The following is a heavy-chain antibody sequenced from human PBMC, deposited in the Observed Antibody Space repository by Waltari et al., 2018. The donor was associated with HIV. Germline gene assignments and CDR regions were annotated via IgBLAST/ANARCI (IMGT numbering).Heavy chain of an antibody. Sequence: EVQLVESGGGLVQPGGSLRLSCAASGFTFSRYWMNWVRQAPGKGLVWVSRINSDGSNTDYADSVSGRITISRDNAKNTLYLEMNSLRAEDTAVYYCARGLSLGDRYRIDYFHYWGQGALVTVSS. J-gene: IGHJ4*02. CDR1: GFTFSRYW. D-gene: IGHD4-17*01. V-gene: IGHV3-74*01. CDR3: ARGLSLGDRYRIDYFHY. CDR2: INSDGSNT.